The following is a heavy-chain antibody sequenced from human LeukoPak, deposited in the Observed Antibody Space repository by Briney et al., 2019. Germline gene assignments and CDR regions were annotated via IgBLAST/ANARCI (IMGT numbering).Heavy chain of an antibody. CDR1: GYTFNSYG. D-gene: IGHD2-2*01. V-gene: IGHV1-18*01. CDR2: ISAYNGNT. J-gene: IGHJ3*02. Sequence: ASVKVSCKASGYTFNSYGMSWVRQAPGQGLEWMGWISAYNGNTKYAQKLQGRVTMTTDTSTTTVYMELRSLRSDDTAVYYCARAQYQLLPGYPFDIWGQGTMVTVSS. CDR3: ARAQYQLLPGYPFDI.